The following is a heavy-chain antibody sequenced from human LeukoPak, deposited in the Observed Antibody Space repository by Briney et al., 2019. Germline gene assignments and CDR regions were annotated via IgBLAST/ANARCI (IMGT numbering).Heavy chain of an antibody. Sequence: GESLKISCKGSGYSFTSYWIGWVRQMPGKGLEWMGIIYPGDSDTRYSPSFQGQVTISADKSISTAYLQWSSLKASDTAMYYCAITPLEHIGYCSSTSCGHFQHWGQGTLVTVSS. J-gene: IGHJ1*01. V-gene: IGHV5-51*01. D-gene: IGHD2-2*01. CDR3: AITPLEHIGYCSSTSCGHFQH. CDR2: IYPGDSDT. CDR1: GYSFTSYW.